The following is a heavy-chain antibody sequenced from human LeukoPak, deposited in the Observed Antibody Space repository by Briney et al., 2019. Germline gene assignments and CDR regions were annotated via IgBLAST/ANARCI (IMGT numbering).Heavy chain of an antibody. CDR1: GYTFTSYD. D-gene: IGHD6-13*01. V-gene: IGHV1-8*01. Sequence: GASVKVSCKAPGYTFTSYDINWVRQATGQGLEWMGWMNHNGGNTGYAQKFQGRVTMTRNTSISTAYMELSSLRSEGTAVYYCARETSQAGDYWGQGTLVTVSS. J-gene: IGHJ4*02. CDR2: MNHNGGNT. CDR3: ARETSQAGDY.